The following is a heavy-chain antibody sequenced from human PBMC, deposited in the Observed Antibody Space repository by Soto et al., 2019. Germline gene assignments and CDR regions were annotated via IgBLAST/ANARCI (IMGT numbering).Heavy chain of an antibody. CDR3: ARHFRHSYGESDY. Sequence: LGESLKISCKGSGYSFTSYWIGWVRQMPGKGLEWMGIIYPGDSDTRYSPSFQGQVTISADKSISTAYLQWSSLKASDTAMYYCARHFRHSYGESDYWGQGTLVTVSS. V-gene: IGHV5-51*01. CDR1: GYSFTSYW. CDR2: IYPGDSDT. J-gene: IGHJ4*02. D-gene: IGHD5-18*01.